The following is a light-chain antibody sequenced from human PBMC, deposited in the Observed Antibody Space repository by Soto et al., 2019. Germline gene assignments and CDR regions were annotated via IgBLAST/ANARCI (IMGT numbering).Light chain of an antibody. CDR1: QTINNW. Sequence: DIQMTQSPSTLSASVGDRVTITCRASQTINNWLAWYQQKPGKAPKLLISKASSLESGVPSRFSGSGSGTEFTLTISSLQPDDFATYYCQQYNSYTWTFGQGTKVEIK. CDR2: KAS. J-gene: IGKJ1*01. CDR3: QQYNSYTWT. V-gene: IGKV1-5*03.